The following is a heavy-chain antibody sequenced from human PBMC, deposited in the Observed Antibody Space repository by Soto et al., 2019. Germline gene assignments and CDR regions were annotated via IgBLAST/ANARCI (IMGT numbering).Heavy chain of an antibody. V-gene: IGHV1-69*06. D-gene: IGHD1-7*01. J-gene: IGHJ4*02. CDR3: ARDMTRTVVPYFDF. Sequence: QVQLVQSGAEVKKPGSSVKLSCKASGGTFSNYVVNWVRQAPGQGLEWMGRIIPISGAANYAQKFQGRVTITADKSTSTSYMELSSLRSEDTAVYYCARDMTRTVVPYFDFWGQGTLVTVSS. CDR2: IIPISGAA. CDR1: GGTFSNYV.